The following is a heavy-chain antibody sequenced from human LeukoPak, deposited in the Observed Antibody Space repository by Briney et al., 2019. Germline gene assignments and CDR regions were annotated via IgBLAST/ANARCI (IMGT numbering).Heavy chain of an antibody. Sequence: PGGSLRLSCAASGFTFSSYAMSWVRQAPGKGPVWVSRIKTDGSITDYADSVKGRFTISRDNAKNTLYLQMNSLRAEDTAVYYCARDPSSTSVVVPAAMLYNWFDPWGQGTLVTVSS. CDR3: ARDPSSTSVVVPAAMLYNWFDP. V-gene: IGHV3-74*01. CDR1: GFTFSSYA. D-gene: IGHD2-2*01. CDR2: IKTDGSIT. J-gene: IGHJ5*02.